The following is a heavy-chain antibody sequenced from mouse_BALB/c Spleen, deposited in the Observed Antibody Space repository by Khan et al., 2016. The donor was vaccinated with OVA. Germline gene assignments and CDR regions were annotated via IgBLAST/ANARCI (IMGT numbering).Heavy chain of an antibody. CDR2: MIYSGNT. D-gene: IGHD2-14*01. CDR1: VDSITSGY. J-gene: IGHJ3*01. CDR3: ARSTYRYAFAY. V-gene: IGHV3-8*02. Sequence: EVQLQESGPSLVKPSQTLSLTCSVTVDSITSGYWSWIRKFPGNKLEYMGYMIYSGNTYYNPSLTSRISITRHTSKNQYYLQLNSVTTEDTATYYCARSTYRYAFAYWGQGTLVTVSA.